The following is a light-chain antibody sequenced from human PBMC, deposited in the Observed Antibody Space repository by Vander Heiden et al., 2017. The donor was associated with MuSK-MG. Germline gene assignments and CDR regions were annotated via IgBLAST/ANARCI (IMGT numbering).Light chain of an antibody. CDR2: AAS. V-gene: IGKV1-39*01. Sequence: DIQMTQSPSSLSASVGDRVTITCRASQSISSYLNWYQQKPGKAPKLLIYAASSLQSGVPSRFSGSGSGTDFTLTISRLQPEDFATYYCQHRDSTGITFGHGTKVDIK. J-gene: IGKJ3*01. CDR1: QSISSY. CDR3: QHRDSTGIT.